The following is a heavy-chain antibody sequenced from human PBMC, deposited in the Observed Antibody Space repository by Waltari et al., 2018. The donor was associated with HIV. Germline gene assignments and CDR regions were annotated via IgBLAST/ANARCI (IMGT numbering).Heavy chain of an antibody. V-gene: IGHV4-31*01. D-gene: IGHD6-19*01. Sequence: QVQLQESGPGLVKPSQTLSLICSVSGGSISSGGYYWSWIRQRPGKGLEWIGYIYYSGRTYYNPSLKSVVDISVDTSKNQFSLKVNSVAAADTAIYYCARYSSGWGSDALDIWGQGTMVTVSS. CDR2: IYYSGRT. CDR1: GGSISSGGYY. CDR3: ARYSSGWGSDALDI. J-gene: IGHJ3*02.